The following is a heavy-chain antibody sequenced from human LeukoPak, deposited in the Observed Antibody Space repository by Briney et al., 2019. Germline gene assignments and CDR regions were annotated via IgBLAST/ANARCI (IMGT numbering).Heavy chain of an antibody. J-gene: IGHJ6*03. CDR1: GGTFSSYA. CDR3: ARQRVAAPGVRIYYMDV. Sequence: SVKDSCKASGGTFSSYAISWVRQAPGQGLEWMGGIIPIFGTANYAQKFQGRVTITADESTSTAYMELSSLRSEDTAVYYCARQRVAAPGVRIYYMDVWGKGTTVTVSS. CDR2: IIPIFGTA. V-gene: IGHV1-69*01. D-gene: IGHD6-13*01.